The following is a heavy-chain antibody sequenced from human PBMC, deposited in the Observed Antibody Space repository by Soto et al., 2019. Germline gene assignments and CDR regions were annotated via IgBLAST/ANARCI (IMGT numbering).Heavy chain of an antibody. J-gene: IGHJ5*02. CDR3: AKDLRPYYYGSGSSGDPWFDP. CDR2: ISGSGGST. V-gene: IGHV3-23*01. Sequence: GVLRLSCAASGFTFSSYAMSWVRQAPGKGLEWVSAISGSGGSTYYADSVKGRFTISRDNSKNTLYLQMNSLRAEDTAVYYCAKDLRPYYYGSGSSGDPWFDPWGQGTLVTVSS. CDR1: GFTFSSYA. D-gene: IGHD3-10*01.